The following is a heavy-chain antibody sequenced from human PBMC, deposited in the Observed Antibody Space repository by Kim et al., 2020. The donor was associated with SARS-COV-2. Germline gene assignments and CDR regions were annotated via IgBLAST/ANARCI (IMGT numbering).Heavy chain of an antibody. CDR3: ARGSGMIRTATPFDY. CDR1: GGSISSYY. J-gene: IGHJ4*02. V-gene: IGHV4-59*13. D-gene: IGHD3-10*01. Sequence: SETLSLTCTVSGGSISSYYWSWIRQPPGKGLEWIGYIYYSGSTNYNPSLKSRVTISVDTSKNQFSLKLSSVTAADTAVYYCARGSGMIRTATPFDYWGQGTLVTVSS. CDR2: IYYSGST.